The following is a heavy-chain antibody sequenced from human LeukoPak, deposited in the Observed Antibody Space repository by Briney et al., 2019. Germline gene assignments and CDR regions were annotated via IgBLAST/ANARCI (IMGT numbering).Heavy chain of an antibody. CDR1: GCSISSYY. CDR3: ARDQGAGNFDY. J-gene: IGHJ4*02. Sequence: SETLSLTCTVSGCSISSYYWSWIRQPPGKGLEWIGYIYYSGSTNYNPSLKSRVTISVDTSKNQFSLKLSSVTAADTAVYYCARDQGAGNFDYWGQGTLVTVSS. CDR2: IYYSGST. V-gene: IGHV4-59*01. D-gene: IGHD6-19*01.